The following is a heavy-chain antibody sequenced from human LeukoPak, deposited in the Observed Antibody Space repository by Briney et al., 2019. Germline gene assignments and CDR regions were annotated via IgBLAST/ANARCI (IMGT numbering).Heavy chain of an antibody. CDR2: ISYDGSNK. J-gene: IGHJ3*02. V-gene: IGHV3-30-3*01. Sequence: GGSLRLSCAASGFTVSSNYMSWVRQAPGKGLEWVAVISYDGSNKYYADSVKGRFTISRDNSKNTLYLQMNSLRAEDTAVYYCARENVPDYGDYKHAFDIWGQGTMVTVSS. CDR3: ARENVPDYGDYKHAFDI. D-gene: IGHD4-17*01. CDR1: GFTVSSNY.